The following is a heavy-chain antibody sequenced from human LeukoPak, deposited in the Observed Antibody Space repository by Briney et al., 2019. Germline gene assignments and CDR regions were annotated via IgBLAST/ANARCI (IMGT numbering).Heavy chain of an antibody. D-gene: IGHD5-18*01. Sequence: ASVKVSCKASGYTFTSYYMHWVRQAPGRGLEWMGIINPSGGSTSYAQKFQGRVTMTRDMSTSTVYMELSSLRSEDTAVYYCARVEYSYGFDYWGQGTLVIVSS. CDR1: GYTFTSYY. J-gene: IGHJ4*02. V-gene: IGHV1-46*01. CDR2: INPSGGST. CDR3: ARVEYSYGFDY.